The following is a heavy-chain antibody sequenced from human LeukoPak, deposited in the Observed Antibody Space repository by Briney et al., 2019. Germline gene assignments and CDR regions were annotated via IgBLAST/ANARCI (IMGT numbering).Heavy chain of an antibody. CDR1: GFTFSSYA. V-gene: IGHV3-23*01. D-gene: IGHD6-19*01. J-gene: IGHJ4*02. Sequence: QPGGSLRLSCAASGFTFSSYAMSWVRQAPGKGLEWVSAISGSGGNTYYADSVKGRFTISRDNSKNTLYLQMNSLRVEDTAVYYCAKDFRLSIAVALREFDYWGQGTLVTVSS. CDR3: AKDFRLSIAVALREFDY. CDR2: ISGSGGNT.